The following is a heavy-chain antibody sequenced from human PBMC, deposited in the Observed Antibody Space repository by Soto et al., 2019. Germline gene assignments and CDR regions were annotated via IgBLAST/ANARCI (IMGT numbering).Heavy chain of an antibody. CDR3: AKEGGYDILTGYYPADYYYYYGMDV. CDR1: GFTFSSYA. CDR2: ISGSGGST. J-gene: IGHJ6*02. D-gene: IGHD3-9*01. V-gene: IGHV3-23*01. Sequence: LRLSCAASGFTFSSYAMSWVRQAPGKGLEWVSAISGSGGSTYYADSVKGRFTISRDNSKNTLYLQMNSLRAEDTAVYYCAKEGGYDILTGYYPADYYYYYGMDVWGQGTAVTVSS.